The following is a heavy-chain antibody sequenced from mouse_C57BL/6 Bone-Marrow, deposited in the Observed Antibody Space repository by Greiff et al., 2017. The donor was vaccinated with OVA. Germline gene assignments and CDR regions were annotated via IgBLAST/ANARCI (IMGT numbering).Heavy chain of an antibody. CDR2: IYPRSGNT. J-gene: IGHJ3*01. CDR3: ERLGPVAY. CDR1: GYTFTSYG. Sequence: QVQLKQSGAELARPGASVKLSCKASGYTFTSYGISWVKQRTGQGLEWIGEIYPRSGNTYYNEKCKGKATLTADKSSSTAYMELRSLTSEDSAVYFCERLGPVAYWGQGTLVTVSA. V-gene: IGHV1-81*01. D-gene: IGHD4-1*01.